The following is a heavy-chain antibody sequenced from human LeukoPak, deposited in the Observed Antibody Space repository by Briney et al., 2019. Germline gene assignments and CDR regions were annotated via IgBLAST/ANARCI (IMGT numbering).Heavy chain of an antibody. CDR1: GFTLDDYA. CDR2: ISGDGGST. V-gene: IGHV3-43*02. D-gene: IGHD6-6*01. Sequence: GGSLRLSCAASGFTLDDYAMHWVRQAPGKGLEWVSLISGDGGSTYYADSVKGRFTISRDNSKNPLYLQMNSLRTEDTALYYCAKDISAAPVGDYFDYWGQGTLVTVSS. CDR3: AKDISAAPVGDYFDY. J-gene: IGHJ4*02.